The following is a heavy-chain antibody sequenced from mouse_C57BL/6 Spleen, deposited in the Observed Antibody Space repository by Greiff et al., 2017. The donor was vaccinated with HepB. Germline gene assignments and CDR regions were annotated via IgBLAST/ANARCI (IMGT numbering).Heavy chain of an antibody. V-gene: IGHV1-82*01. CDR3: ASPLLYYFDY. CDR2: IYPGDGDT. D-gene: IGHD2-10*01. CDR1: GYAFSSSW. J-gene: IGHJ2*01. Sequence: QVQLQQSGPELVKPGASVKISCKASGYAFSSSWMNWVKQRPGKGLEWIGRIYPGDGDTNYNGKFKGKATLTADKSSSTAYMQLSSLTSEDSAVYFCASPLLYYFDYWGQGTTLTVSS.